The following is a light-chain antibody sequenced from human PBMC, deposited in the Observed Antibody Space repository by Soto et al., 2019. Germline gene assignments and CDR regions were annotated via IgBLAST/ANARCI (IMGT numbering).Light chain of an antibody. Sequence: VLTQPRSVSGSPGQSVTISCTGTSNDVGDYDYVSWYQQYPGKAPKLIIYDVNKRPSGVPDRFSGSKSGNTASLTISALQAEDEADYYCCSYAGGYTFVFGTGTKVTVL. CDR1: SNDVGDYDY. CDR2: DVN. CDR3: CSYAGGYTFV. J-gene: IGLJ1*01. V-gene: IGLV2-11*01.